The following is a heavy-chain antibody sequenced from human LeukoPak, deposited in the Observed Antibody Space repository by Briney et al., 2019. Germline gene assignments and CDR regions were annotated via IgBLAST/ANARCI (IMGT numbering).Heavy chain of an antibody. Sequence: KPSETLSLTCTVSGGSISSSSYYWGWIRQPPGKGLEWIGSIYYSGSTYYNPSLKSRVTISVDTSKNQFSLKLSSVTAADTAVYYCARDGISSGYDLVYWGQGTLVTVSS. CDR1: GGSISSSSYY. V-gene: IGHV4-39*07. CDR3: ARDGISSGYDLVY. J-gene: IGHJ4*02. CDR2: IYYSGST. D-gene: IGHD5-12*01.